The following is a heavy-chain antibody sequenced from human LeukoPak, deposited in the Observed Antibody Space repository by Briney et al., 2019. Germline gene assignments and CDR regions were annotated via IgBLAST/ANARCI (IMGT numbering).Heavy chain of an antibody. Sequence: PSETLSLTCSVSGDSFSSSPYYWGWIRQPPGKGLEWIGSLYYSGSTYYNPSLKSRVTFSVDTSKNQFSLNLSSVTAADTAVYSSAVSQSFAEPPADWGQGTLVTVSS. CDR2: LYYSGST. D-gene: IGHD1-14*01. CDR1: GDSFSSSPYY. J-gene: IGHJ4*02. CDR3: AVSQSFAEPPAD. V-gene: IGHV4-39*01.